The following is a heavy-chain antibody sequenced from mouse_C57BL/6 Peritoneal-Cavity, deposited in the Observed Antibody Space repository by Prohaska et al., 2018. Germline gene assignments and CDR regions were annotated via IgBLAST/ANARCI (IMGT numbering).Heavy chain of an antibody. J-gene: IGHJ1*03. CDR1: GFTFSGFW. Sequence: EVQLLETGGGLVQPGGSRGLSCEGSGFTFSGFWMSWVRQTPGKTLEWIGDINSDGSAINYAPSIKYRFTSFRDNDKSTLYLQMSNVRSEDTATYFCMRYGNYWYFDVWGTGTTVTVSS. CDR3: MRYGNYWYFDV. D-gene: IGHD2-1*01. CDR2: INSDGSAI. V-gene: IGHV11-2*01.